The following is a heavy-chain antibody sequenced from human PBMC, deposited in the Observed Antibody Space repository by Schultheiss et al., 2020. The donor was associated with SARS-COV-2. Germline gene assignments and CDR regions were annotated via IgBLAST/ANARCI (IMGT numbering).Heavy chain of an antibody. Sequence: GGSLRISCAASGFTFSSYEMNRVRQAPGKGLEWLSHISSSGSTIYYADSVKGRFTISRDNAKNSLYLQMNSLRAEDTGVYYCARDMGATTVLDYWCQGTLVTVSS. CDR2: ISSSGSTI. CDR3: ARDMGATTVLDY. D-gene: IGHD1-26*01. J-gene: IGHJ4*02. CDR1: GFTFSSYE. V-gene: IGHV3-48*03.